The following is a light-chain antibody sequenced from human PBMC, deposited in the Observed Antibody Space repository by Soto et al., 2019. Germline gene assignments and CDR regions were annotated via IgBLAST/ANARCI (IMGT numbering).Light chain of an antibody. CDR3: SSYTSSSPHV. J-gene: IGLJ1*01. V-gene: IGLV2-14*01. Sequence: QPVLTQPASVSGSPGQSITISCTGTSSDVGGYNYVSWYQQHPGKAPKLMIYDVSNRPSGVSNRFSGSKSGNTASLTISGLQAEDEADYYCSSYTSSSPHVFGTGTSSPS. CDR1: SSDVGGYNY. CDR2: DVS.